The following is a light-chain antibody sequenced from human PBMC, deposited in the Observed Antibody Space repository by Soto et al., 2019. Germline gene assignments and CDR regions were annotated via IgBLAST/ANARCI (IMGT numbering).Light chain of an antibody. CDR2: GAS. CDR1: QSVSTN. Sequence: EIVMTQSPATLSVSPGERATLSCRASQSVSTNLAWFRQKSGQAPRLLIYGASTRATGTPARFSGSGSGTEFTLTINSLQSEDCAVYYCQQYNQWPRTFGQGTKVEIK. CDR3: QQYNQWPRT. V-gene: IGKV3-15*01. J-gene: IGKJ1*01.